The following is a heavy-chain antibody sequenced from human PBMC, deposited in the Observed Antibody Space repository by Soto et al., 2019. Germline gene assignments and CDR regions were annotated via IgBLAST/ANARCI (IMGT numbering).Heavy chain of an antibody. D-gene: IGHD6-6*01. J-gene: IGHJ4*02. CDR3: ATVHSTSRSFDY. V-gene: IGHV3-23*01. Sequence: GGSLRLSGAASGLNFSTRAMSWVRRSPGKGQAWVSTTGYSRLTTYYADSVKGRIPVSRDNSKNTLDLQMSSLRAEDAAVYYCATVHSTSRSFDYWGQGTLVTVSS. CDR1: GLNFSTRA. CDR2: TGYSRLTT.